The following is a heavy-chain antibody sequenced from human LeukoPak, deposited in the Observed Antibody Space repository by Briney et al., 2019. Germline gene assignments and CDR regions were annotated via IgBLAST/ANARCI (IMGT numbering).Heavy chain of an antibody. CDR2: FDPEDGET. D-gene: IGHD6-19*01. Sequence: ASVKVSCKVSGYTRTELSMHWVRQAPGKGLEWMGGFDPEDGETIYAQKFQGRVTMTEDTSTDTAYMELSSLRSEDTAVYYCATGAYSSGSLGKNWFDPWGQGTLVTVSS. J-gene: IGHJ5*02. V-gene: IGHV1-24*01. CDR3: ATGAYSSGSLGKNWFDP. CDR1: GYTRTELS.